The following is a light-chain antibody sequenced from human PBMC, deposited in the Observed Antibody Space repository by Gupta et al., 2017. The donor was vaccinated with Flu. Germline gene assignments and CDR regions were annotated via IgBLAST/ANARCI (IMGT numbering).Light chain of an antibody. V-gene: IGLV3-21*02. CDR2: EDT. J-gene: IGLJ1*01. CDR1: YMGGQR. CDR3: QVCDRSADRTLYV. Sequence: TARLTCGGTYMGGQRVHWYQQKTGQGTVLVGAEDTDRPSRIPERFSVAKSENTATLIISRVEDGDEADFYCQVCDRSADRTLYVFGPGTKVTVL.